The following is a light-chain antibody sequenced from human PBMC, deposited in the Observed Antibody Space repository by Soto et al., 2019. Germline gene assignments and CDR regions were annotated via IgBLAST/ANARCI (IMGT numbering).Light chain of an antibody. CDR3: CSYAGSYTLGV. J-gene: IGLJ3*02. CDR2: DVS. CDR1: SSDVGDYDH. Sequence: QSALTQPRSVSGSPGQSVTISCTGSSSDVGDYDHVSWYQQHTGKAPKLMIFDVSKRPSGVPHRFSGSKSGNTASLTISGLQAEDEATYHCCSYAGSYTLGVFGGGTKVTVL. V-gene: IGLV2-11*01.